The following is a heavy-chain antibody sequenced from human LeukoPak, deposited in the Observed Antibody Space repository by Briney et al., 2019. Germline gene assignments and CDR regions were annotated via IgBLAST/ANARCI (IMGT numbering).Heavy chain of an antibody. CDR2: SSPSGGST. J-gene: IGHJ2*01. CDR1: GYTFTNDY. V-gene: IGHV1-46*01. Sequence: ASVKVSCKASGYTFTNDYIHWVRQAPGQGLEWMGISSPSGGSTSYAQKFQGRVTMTRDTSTSTVYMELSSLRSEDTAVFYCARDSIVGATRFDLWGRGTLVTVSS. CDR3: ARDSIVGATRFDL. D-gene: IGHD1-26*01.